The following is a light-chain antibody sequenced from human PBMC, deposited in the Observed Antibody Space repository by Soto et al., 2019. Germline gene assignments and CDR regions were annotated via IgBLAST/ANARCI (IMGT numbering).Light chain of an antibody. CDR3: SSYAGSRTV. CDR2: EVN. V-gene: IGLV2-8*01. Sequence: QSVLTQPPSASGSPGQSVAISCTGTSSDVGGYNYVSWYQQHPGKAPKLMIYEVNKRPSGVADRFYGSKCGKTGCLTVYGLQAEDEADSYCSSYAGSRTVFASGPKATVL. CDR1: SSDVGGYNY. J-gene: IGLJ1*01.